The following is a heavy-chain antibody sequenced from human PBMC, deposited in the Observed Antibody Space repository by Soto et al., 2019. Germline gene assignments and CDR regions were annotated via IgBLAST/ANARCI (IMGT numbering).Heavy chain of an antibody. V-gene: IGHV1-2*02. CDR2: LNPNTGGP. J-gene: IGHJ4*02. CDR1: GYTFTDHY. CDR3: AMGGSGWTRSYFDN. Sequence: ASVKVSCKTSGYTFTDHYIHWVRQAPGQGPEWLGWLNPNTGGPNCSQKFQGRVTMTRDTSISTAYMELTRLRSGDTAVYYCAMGGSGWTRSYFDNWGQGTLVTVSS. D-gene: IGHD6-19*01.